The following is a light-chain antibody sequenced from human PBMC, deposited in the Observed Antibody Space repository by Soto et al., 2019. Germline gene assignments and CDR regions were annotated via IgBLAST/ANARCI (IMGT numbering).Light chain of an antibody. J-gene: IGKJ4*01. CDR2: WAS. Sequence: DLVMTQFPDSLAVSLGERATMNCKCSRSVLYNSNNKNHVAWYQQKPGQPPQLIIYWASTRASGVPERFSGSGSGTHFTLTISSLEADYVSVYQRQQYFYPQFPFGGGT. CDR1: RSVLYNSNNKNH. V-gene: IGKV4-1*01. CDR3: QQYFYPQFP.